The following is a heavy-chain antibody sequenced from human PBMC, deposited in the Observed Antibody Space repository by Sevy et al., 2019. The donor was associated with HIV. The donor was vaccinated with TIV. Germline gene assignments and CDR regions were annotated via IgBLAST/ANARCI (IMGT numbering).Heavy chain of an antibody. CDR3: ARELNLGQIVTIEY. J-gene: IGHJ4*02. CDR2: VTRSNT. CDR1: GFTFSNYV. D-gene: IGHD3-16*02. Sequence: GGSLRLSCTASGFTFSNYVMAWVRQAAGTGLQWISSVTRSNTYYIVSVRGRFTISRDNSKNTLYLQMNSLSADDTAIYYCARELNLGQIVTIEYWGRGSMVTVSS. V-gene: IGHV3-23*01.